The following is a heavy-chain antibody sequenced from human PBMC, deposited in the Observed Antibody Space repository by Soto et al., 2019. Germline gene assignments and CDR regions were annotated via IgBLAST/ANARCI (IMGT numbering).Heavy chain of an antibody. CDR1: GFTFSNAW. V-gene: IGHV3-15*01. Sequence: GGSLRLSCAASGFTFSNAWMSWVRQAPGKGLEWVGRIKSKTDGGTTDYAAPVKGRLTISRDDSKNTLYLQMNSLKTEGTAVYYCTTVGCSSTSCYVYYYYYGMDVWGQGTTVTVSS. D-gene: IGHD2-2*01. CDR2: IKSKTDGGTT. CDR3: TTVGCSSTSCYVYYYYYGMDV. J-gene: IGHJ6*02.